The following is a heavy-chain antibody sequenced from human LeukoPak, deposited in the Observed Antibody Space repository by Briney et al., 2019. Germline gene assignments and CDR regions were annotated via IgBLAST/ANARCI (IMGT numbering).Heavy chain of an antibody. D-gene: IGHD5-18*01. CDR3: AKDLTAGGNGYRTNAFDM. CDR1: GFTFSSYA. V-gene: IGHV3-23*01. CDR2: ISGSGDST. J-gene: IGHJ3*02. Sequence: GGSLRLSCAASGFTFSSYAMSWVRQAPGKGLEWVSAISGSGDSTYYTDSVKGRFTISRDNSKNTLYLQMNSLRAEDTAVYYCAKDLTAGGNGYRTNAFDMCGQGTMVTVSS.